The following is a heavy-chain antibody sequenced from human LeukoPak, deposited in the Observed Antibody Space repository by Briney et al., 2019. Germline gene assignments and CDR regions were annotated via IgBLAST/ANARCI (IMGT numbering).Heavy chain of an antibody. CDR1: GGSISSHY. CDR3: ARGYSSSWYFDY. D-gene: IGHD6-13*01. Sequence: PSETLSLTYTVSGGSISSHYWSWIRQPPGKGLEWIGYIYYSGSTNYNPSLKSRVTISVDTSKNQFSLKLSSVTAADTAVYYCARGYSSSWYFDYWGQGTLVTVSS. CDR2: IYYSGST. J-gene: IGHJ4*02. V-gene: IGHV4-59*11.